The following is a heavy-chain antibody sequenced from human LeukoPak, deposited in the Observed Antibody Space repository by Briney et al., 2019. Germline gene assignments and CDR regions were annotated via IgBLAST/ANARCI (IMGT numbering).Heavy chain of an antibody. Sequence: ASVKVSCKASGYTFTGYYMHWVRQAPGQGLEWMGWINPNSGGTNYAQKFQGRVTMTRDTSISTAYMELSRLRSDDTAVYYCARTSSPFPYFDYWGQGTLVTVSS. D-gene: IGHD6-6*01. J-gene: IGHJ4*02. CDR1: GYTFTGYY. V-gene: IGHV1-2*02. CDR3: ARTSSPFPYFDY. CDR2: INPNSGGT.